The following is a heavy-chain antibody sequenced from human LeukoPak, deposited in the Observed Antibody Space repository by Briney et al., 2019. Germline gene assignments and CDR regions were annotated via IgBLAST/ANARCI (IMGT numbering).Heavy chain of an antibody. D-gene: IGHD3-10*01. J-gene: IGHJ6*02. CDR3: ARTGGYYYLYYYHGMDV. CDR1: GGSLSSGDYY. CDR2: IYHSGTT. V-gene: IGHV4-30-4*01. Sequence: PSQTLSLPCTLSGGSLSSGDYYWSWIRQSPGKGLEWIGYIYHSGTTYCNPSLKSRLSMSVDTSKNQFSLNLTSVTPADTAVYYCARTGGYYYLYYYHGMDVWGQGTTVTVSS.